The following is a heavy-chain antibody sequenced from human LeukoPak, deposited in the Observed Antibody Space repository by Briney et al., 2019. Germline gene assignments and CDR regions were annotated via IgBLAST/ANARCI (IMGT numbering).Heavy chain of an antibody. CDR2: IYYSGST. J-gene: IGHJ4*02. D-gene: IGHD3-3*01. Sequence: SQTLSLTRTVSGGSISSGGYDWSWIRQHPGKGLEWIGYIYYSGSTYYNPSLKSRVTISVDTSKNQFSLKLSSVTAADTAVYYCARGPYDFWSGYYTVYYFDYWGQGTLVTVSS. CDR3: ARGPYDFWSGYYTVYYFDY. CDR1: GGSISSGGYD. V-gene: IGHV4-31*03.